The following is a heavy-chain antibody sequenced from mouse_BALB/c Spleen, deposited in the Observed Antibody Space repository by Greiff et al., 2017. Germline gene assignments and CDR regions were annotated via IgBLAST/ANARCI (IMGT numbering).Heavy chain of an antibody. CDR2: IYPSDSYT. Sequence: QVQLQQPGAELVRPGASVKLSCKASGYTFTSYWINWVKQMPGQGLEWIGNIYPSDSYTNYNQKFKDKATLTVDKSSSTAYMQLSSPTSEDSAVYYCTYYYGNYWGQGTTLTVSS. J-gene: IGHJ2*01. CDR1: GYTFTSYW. V-gene: IGHV1-69*02. D-gene: IGHD2-1*01. CDR3: TYYYGNY.